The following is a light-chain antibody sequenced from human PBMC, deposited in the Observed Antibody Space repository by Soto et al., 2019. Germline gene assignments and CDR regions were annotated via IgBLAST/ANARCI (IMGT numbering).Light chain of an antibody. Sequence: SYELTQPPSVSVSPGQTASITCSGDKLGDKFASWYQQRPGQSPVLVIYQHSKRPSGIPERFSGSTSGNTAPLTISGTQAMDGADYYCQAWDRTVVFGGGTKLTVL. J-gene: IGLJ2*01. CDR1: KLGDKF. CDR2: QHS. V-gene: IGLV3-1*01. CDR3: QAWDRTVV.